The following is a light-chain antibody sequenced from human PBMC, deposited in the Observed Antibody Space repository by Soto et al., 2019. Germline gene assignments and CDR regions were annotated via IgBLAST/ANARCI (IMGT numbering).Light chain of an antibody. V-gene: IGLV2-8*01. J-gene: IGLJ2*01. CDR2: EVS. CDR3: SSYARGNNIV. Sequence: QSALTQPPSASGSPGQSVTISCTGTSGDVGAYNYVSWFQQHPGKAPKFMIYEVSKRPSGVPDRFSGSKSGNTASLTVSGLQAEDEADYYCSSYARGNNIVFGGGTKLTVL. CDR1: SGDVGAYNY.